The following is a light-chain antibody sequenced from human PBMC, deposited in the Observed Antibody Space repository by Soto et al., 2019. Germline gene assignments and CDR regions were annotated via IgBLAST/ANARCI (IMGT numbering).Light chain of an antibody. V-gene: IGLV2-14*01. CDR1: SSDVGGYNY. Sequence: QSALTQPASVSGSPGQSITISCTGTSSDVGGYNYVSWYQQHPGKAPKLMNYDVSNRPSGVSNRFSGSKSGNTASLTISGLQAEDEADYYCNSYTSSSTVVFGGGTKLTVL. CDR2: DVS. J-gene: IGLJ2*01. CDR3: NSYTSSSTVV.